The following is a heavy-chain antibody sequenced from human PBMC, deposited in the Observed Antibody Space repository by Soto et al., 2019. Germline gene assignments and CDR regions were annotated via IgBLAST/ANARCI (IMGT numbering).Heavy chain of an antibody. CDR1: GGSVSSTNW. J-gene: IGHJ4*02. CDR2: IYHIGST. CDR3: ARDENLNSGFDY. D-gene: IGHD1-7*01. Sequence: KASETLSLTCAVSGGSVSSTNWWSWVRQSPGKGLEWIGDIYHIGSTNYNPSLRGRVTISVDKSNNQFSLTLKYVTAADTAVYYCARDENLNSGFDYWGQGTLVTVSS. V-gene: IGHV4-4*02.